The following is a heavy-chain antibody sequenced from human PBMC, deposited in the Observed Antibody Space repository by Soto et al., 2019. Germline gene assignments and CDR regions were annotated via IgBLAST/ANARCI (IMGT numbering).Heavy chain of an antibody. Sequence: QVQLQESGPGLVKPSGTLSLTCAVSGGSISDTWWSLVRQAPGKGLEWIGEIYHSGTTYYNPSLKGRVIILVDKSASQIYLTLSSVTAADTAVYYCARHVAVPRTRGFDYWGQGALVAVSS. V-gene: IGHV4-4*02. CDR2: IYHSGTT. J-gene: IGHJ4*02. CDR1: GGSISDTW. D-gene: IGHD2-15*01. CDR3: ARHVAVPRTRGFDY.